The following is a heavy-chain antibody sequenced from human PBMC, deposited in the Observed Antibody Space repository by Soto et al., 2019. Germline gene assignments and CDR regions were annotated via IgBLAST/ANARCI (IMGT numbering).Heavy chain of an antibody. D-gene: IGHD3-22*01. CDR2: INSDGSST. CDR3: ARAYYYDSSGYYQNEDHYYYYGMDV. J-gene: IGHJ6*02. CDR1: GFTFSSYW. Sequence: EVQLVESGGGLVQPGGSLRLSCAASGFTFSSYWMHWVRQAPGKGLVWVSRINSDGSSTSYADSVKGRFTISRDNAKNTLYLQMNSLRAEDTAVYYCARAYYYDSSGYYQNEDHYYYYGMDVWGQGTTVTVSS. V-gene: IGHV3-74*01.